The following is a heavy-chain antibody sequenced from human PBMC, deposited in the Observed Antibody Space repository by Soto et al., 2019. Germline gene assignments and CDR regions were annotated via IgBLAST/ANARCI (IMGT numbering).Heavy chain of an antibody. CDR1: GFTFSSYS. CDR2: ISSSSSTI. J-gene: IGHJ5*02. Sequence: GGSLRLSCAASGFTFSSYSMNWVRQAPGKGLEWVSYISSSSSTIYYADPVKGRFTISRDSSKNTLYLQMNSLRAEDTAVYYCARHPQRIAEIGWFDPWGQGTLVTVSS. D-gene: IGHD6-13*01. V-gene: IGHV3-48*01. CDR3: ARHPQRIAEIGWFDP.